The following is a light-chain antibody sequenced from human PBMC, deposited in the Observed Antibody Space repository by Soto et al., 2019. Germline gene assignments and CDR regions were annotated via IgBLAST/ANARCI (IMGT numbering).Light chain of an antibody. CDR2: DAS. V-gene: IGKV1-33*01. J-gene: IGKJ5*01. CDR1: QGIRND. Sequence: DIQMTQSPSSLSASVGDRVTVTCRASQGIRNDLGWYQQKPGKAPKLLIYDASNLETGVPSRFSGSGSGTDFTFTISSLQPEDIATYYCQQYDNLPITFGQGTRLEIK. CDR3: QQYDNLPIT.